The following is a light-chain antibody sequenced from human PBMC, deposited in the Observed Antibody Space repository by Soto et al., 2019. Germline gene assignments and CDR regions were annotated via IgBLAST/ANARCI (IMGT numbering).Light chain of an antibody. CDR2: EAS. CDR3: QQYSTYPRT. J-gene: IGKJ1*01. Sequence: DIQMTQSPYILSASVGDRVTITCRASQSIDNWLAWYQQKPGEAPKFLIYEASILESGVPSRFSGSGSGTEFTLTISSLHPDDFATYYCQQYSTYPRTFGQGTKVEIK. CDR1: QSIDNW. V-gene: IGKV1-5*01.